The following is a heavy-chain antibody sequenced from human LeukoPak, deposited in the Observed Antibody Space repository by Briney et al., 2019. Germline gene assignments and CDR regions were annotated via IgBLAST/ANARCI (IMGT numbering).Heavy chain of an antibody. CDR3: ARVTYYYDSSGYSDY. J-gene: IGHJ4*02. V-gene: IGHV3-53*01. CDR2: IYSGGST. Sequence: SGGSLRLSCAASGFTVSNNYMSWVRQAPGKGLEWVSVIYSGGSTYYADSVKARFTISRDNSKNTLYLQMDSLRAEDTAVYYCARVTYYYDSSGYSDYWGRGTLVTVSS. D-gene: IGHD3-22*01. CDR1: GFTVSNNY.